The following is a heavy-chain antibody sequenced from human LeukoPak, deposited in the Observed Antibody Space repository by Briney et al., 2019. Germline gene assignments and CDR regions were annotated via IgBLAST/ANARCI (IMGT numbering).Heavy chain of an antibody. CDR3: ARDYYDSSGYYYADFDI. J-gene: IGHJ3*02. CDR1: GGPFSGYY. V-gene: IGHV4-34*01. D-gene: IGHD3-22*01. CDR2: INHSGST. Sequence: SETLSLTCAVYGGPFSGYYCGWVRRPPGRVVGWIGEINHSGSTNYNASVKSRVTISVATSKTQFSLKMSSVTAADTDVYYCARDYYDSSGYYYADFDIWGQGTMVTVSS.